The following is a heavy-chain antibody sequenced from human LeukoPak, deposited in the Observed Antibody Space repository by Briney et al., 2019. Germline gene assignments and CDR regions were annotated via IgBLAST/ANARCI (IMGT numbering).Heavy chain of an antibody. J-gene: IGHJ5*02. CDR3: AAYYYGSGSYRWFDP. V-gene: IGHV1-69*05. CDR2: IIPIFGTA. Sequence: GASVKVSCKASGGTFSSYAISWVRQAPGQGLEWMGGIIPIFGTANYAQKFQGRVTITTDESTSTAYMGLSSLRSEDTAVYYCAAYYYGSGSYRWFDPWGQGTLVTVSS. D-gene: IGHD3-10*01. CDR1: GGTFSSYA.